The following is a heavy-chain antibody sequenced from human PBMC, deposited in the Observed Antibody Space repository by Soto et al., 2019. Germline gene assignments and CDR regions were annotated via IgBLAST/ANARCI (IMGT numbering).Heavy chain of an antibody. V-gene: IGHV1-8*01. J-gene: IGHJ6*02. CDR1: GYTFTSYD. Sequence: ASVKVSCKASGYTFTSYDINWVRQATGQGLEWMGWMNPNSGNTGYAQKFQGRVTMTRNTSISTAYMELSSLRSEDTAVYYCARGRGTQWLALYYYYYGMDVWGQGTTVTVSS. D-gene: IGHD6-19*01. CDR2: MNPNSGNT. CDR3: ARGRGTQWLALYYYYYGMDV.